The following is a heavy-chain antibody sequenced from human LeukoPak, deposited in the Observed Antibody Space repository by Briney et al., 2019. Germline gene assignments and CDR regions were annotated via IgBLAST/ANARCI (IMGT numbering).Heavy chain of an antibody. V-gene: IGHV4-39*01. J-gene: IGHJ4*02. CDR3: ARHNWGSVFDY. Sequence: SETLSLTCTVSGGSISSSSYYWGWFRQPPGKGLEWIGSIYYSGSTYYNPSLKSRVTISVDTSKNQFSLKLSSVTAADTAVYYCARHNWGSVFDYWGQGTLVTVSS. CDR1: GGSISSSSYY. D-gene: IGHD7-27*01. CDR2: IYYSGST.